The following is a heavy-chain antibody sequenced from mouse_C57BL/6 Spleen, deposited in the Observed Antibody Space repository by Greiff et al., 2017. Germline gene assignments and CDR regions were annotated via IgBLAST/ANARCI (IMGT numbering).Heavy chain of an antibody. J-gene: IGHJ2*01. CDR1: GFTFSSYP. V-gene: IGHV5-9*01. CDR2: LSGGGGNT. CDR3: ARARITTKGYYGDY. Sequence: EVKLMESGGGLVKPGGSLKLSCAASGFTFSSYPMSWVRQTPEKRLEWVATLSGGGGNTYSPDSVKGRFTISRDNAKNTLYLQMSSRRSEDTALDDGARARITTKGYYGDYWGQGTTLTGSA. D-gene: IGHD2-4*01.